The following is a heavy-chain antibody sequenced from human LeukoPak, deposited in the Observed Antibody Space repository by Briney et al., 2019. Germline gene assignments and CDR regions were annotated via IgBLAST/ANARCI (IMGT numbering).Heavy chain of an antibody. CDR2: INHSGST. CDR1: GGSFSGYY. V-gene: IGHV4-34*01. J-gene: IGHJ4*02. D-gene: IGHD3-10*01. CDR3: ARRRSGSYTDY. Sequence: SETLSLTCAVYGGSFSGYYWSWIRQPPGKGLEWIGEINHSGSTNYNPSLKSRVTISVDTSKNQFSLKLSSVTAADTAVYYCARRRSGSYTDYWGQGTLVTVSS.